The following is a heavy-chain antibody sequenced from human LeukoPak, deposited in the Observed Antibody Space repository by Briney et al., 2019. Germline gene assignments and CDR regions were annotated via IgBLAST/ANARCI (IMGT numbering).Heavy chain of an antibody. CDR2: INDNGHS. J-gene: IGHJ4*02. Sequence: SETLSLTSTVSGGSIKDYYWSWIRQAPGKGLEWIAYINDNGHSGYNPSLESRVTISVDTSKNHFSLRLRSVIAADTAVYYCARESTDYVRGRFSDYWAQGILVTVSS. CDR1: GGSIKDYY. D-gene: IGHD3-16*01. V-gene: IGHV4-59*12. CDR3: ARESTDYVRGRFSDY.